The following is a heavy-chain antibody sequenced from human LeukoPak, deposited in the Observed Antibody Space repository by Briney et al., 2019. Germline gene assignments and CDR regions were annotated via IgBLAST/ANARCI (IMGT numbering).Heavy chain of an antibody. V-gene: IGHV4-38-2*02. CDR1: AYSISSGYY. D-gene: IGHD3-3*01. CDR3: ARGAEYYAIWRGYAGYSDY. J-gene: IGHJ4*02. Sequence: SSETLSLTCTVSAYSISSGYYWGWIRQPPGKGLEWIGSLSHSGSTYYNPSLRSRVTISLDRSKKKFSLKLTSVTAADTAVYFCARGAEYYAIWRGYAGYSDYWGQGISVTVSS. CDR2: LSHSGST.